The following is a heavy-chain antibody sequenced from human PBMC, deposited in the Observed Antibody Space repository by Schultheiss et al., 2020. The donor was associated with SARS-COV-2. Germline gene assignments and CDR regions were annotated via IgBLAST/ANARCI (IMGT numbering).Heavy chain of an antibody. V-gene: IGHV4-34*01. Sequence: SETLSLTCAVYGESFSGYYWNWIRQAPGKGLEWIGEINHSGSTNYNPSLKSRVTISVDTSKNQFSLKLNSVTAADTAVYFCARGHESHYGIDYWGQGSRVTVSS. D-gene: IGHD3-10*01. J-gene: IGHJ4*02. CDR2: INHSGST. CDR1: GESFSGYY. CDR3: ARGHESHYGIDY.